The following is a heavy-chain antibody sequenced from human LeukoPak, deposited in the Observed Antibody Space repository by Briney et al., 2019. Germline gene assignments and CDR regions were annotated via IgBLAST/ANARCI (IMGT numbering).Heavy chain of an antibody. D-gene: IGHD4-17*01. CDR3: ARGLPSYGDYVDYYFYMDV. V-gene: IGHV4-4*07. Sequence: SETLSLTCTVSGDSISGFYWSWIRQPAGKGLQWIGRISTSGSTNYTPSLKSRVTMSVDRSTNEFSLTVRSVTAADTALYYCARGLPSYGDYVDYYFYMDVWGKGTTVTVSS. CDR2: ISTSGST. CDR1: GDSISGFY. J-gene: IGHJ6*03.